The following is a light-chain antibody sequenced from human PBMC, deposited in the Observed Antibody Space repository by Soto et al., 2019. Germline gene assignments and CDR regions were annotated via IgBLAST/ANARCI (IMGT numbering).Light chain of an antibody. J-gene: IGKJ3*01. CDR2: DAS. CDR1: RSITNW. CDR3: QQYSTDPFT. V-gene: IGKV1-5*01. Sequence: DIQMTQSPSTLSASVGDRVTLTCRASRSITNWLAWIQQKPGKAPKLLIYDASNLESGVPSRFSGSGSGTEFTLSISSLQPDDFGTYYCQQYSTDPFTFGPGTIVDLK.